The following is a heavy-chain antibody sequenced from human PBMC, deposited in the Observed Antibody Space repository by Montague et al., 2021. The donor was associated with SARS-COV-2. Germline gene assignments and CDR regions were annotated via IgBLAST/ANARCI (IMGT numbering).Heavy chain of an antibody. CDR1: GYSFTSYW. CDR2: IDPSDSYT. D-gene: IGHD6-13*01. Sequence: QSGAEVKKPGESLRISCKGSGYSFTSYWISWVRQMPGKGLEWLGRIDPSDSYTNYSPSFQGHVTISADKSISTAYLQWSSLKASDTAMYYCSRRSYSSSWYDYWGQGTLVTVSS. V-gene: IGHV5-10-1*01. CDR3: SRRSYSSSWYDY. J-gene: IGHJ4*02.